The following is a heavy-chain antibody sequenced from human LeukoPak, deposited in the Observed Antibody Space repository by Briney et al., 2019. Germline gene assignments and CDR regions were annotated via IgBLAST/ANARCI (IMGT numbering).Heavy chain of an antibody. CDR1: GYTFTSYG. V-gene: IGHV1-18*01. D-gene: IGHD5-18*01. Sequence: ASVKVSCKASGYTFTSYGISWVRQAPGQGREWMGWISAYNGNTNYAQKFQGRVTITADESTSTAYMELSSLRSEDTAVYYCARGAAMVTYYYYMDVWGKGTTVTISS. J-gene: IGHJ6*03. CDR2: ISAYNGNT. CDR3: ARGAAMVTYYYYMDV.